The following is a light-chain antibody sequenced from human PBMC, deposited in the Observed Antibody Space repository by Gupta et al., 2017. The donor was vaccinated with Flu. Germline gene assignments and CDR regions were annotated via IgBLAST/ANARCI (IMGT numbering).Light chain of an antibody. V-gene: IGLV2-8*01. Sequence: QSALTQPPSASGSPGQSVTISCTGTSSDVGGYNYVSWYQQHPGKAPTLMIYEVTKRPSGVPDRFSGSKSGNTASRTVSGLQAEDEADYCCSSYAGSNTMVFGGGTKLTVL. CDR2: EVT. CDR1: SSDVGGYNY. CDR3: SSYAGSNTMV. J-gene: IGLJ2*01.